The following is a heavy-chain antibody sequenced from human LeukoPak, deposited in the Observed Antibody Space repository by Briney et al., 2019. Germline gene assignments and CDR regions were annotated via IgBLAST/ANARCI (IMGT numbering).Heavy chain of an antibody. CDR2: IGIGGDT. CDR1: GFTFRSYD. V-gene: IGHV3-13*01. D-gene: IGHD4-11*01. J-gene: IGHJ6*02. CDR3: ARRATVTPYYYYYYGMDV. Sequence: PGGSLRLSCAASGFTFRSYDMHWVRQATGKGLEWVSAIGIGGDTYYPGSVKGRFTISRENAKNSLYLQMNSLRAEDTAVYYCARRATVTPYYYYYYGMDVWGQGTTVTVSS.